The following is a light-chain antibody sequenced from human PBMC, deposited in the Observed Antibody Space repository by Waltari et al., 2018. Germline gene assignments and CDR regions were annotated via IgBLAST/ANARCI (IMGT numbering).Light chain of an antibody. J-gene: IGKJ4*01. CDR3: YQHSSGST. CDR1: QRVSSY. V-gene: IGKV3-11*01. CDR2: GAS. Sequence: VIFTQSPALLFLSPGERAPLPCRASQRVSSYLAWYQQKPGQAPRPLIYGASSMATGIPDRFRGSGSGTDFTLTISSLEPEDVGVYHCYQHSSGSTFGGGTKVEIK.